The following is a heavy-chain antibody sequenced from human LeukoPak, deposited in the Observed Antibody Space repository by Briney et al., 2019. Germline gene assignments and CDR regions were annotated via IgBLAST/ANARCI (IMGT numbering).Heavy chain of an antibody. CDR2: ISYDGSNK. CDR3: ARVAIRGYSYGYGAYFDY. V-gene: IGHV3-30-3*01. D-gene: IGHD5-18*01. Sequence: GGSLRLSCAASGFTFSSYAMHWVRQAPGKGLEWVAVISYDGSNKYYADSVKGRFTISRDNSKNTLYLQMNSPRAEDTAVYYCARVAIRGYSYGYGAYFDYWGQGTLVTVSS. J-gene: IGHJ4*02. CDR1: GFTFSSYA.